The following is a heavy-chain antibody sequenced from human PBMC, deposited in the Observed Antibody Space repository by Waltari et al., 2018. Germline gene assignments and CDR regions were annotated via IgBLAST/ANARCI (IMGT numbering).Heavy chain of an antibody. D-gene: IGHD1-26*01. CDR3: ARSVPGAVHYFPY. Sequence: EVQLVESGGGSVQPGGSLRLACAASGFTFSSYEMNWVRQAPGKGLELLSYISSTGNTIYYSDAVKGRFTVYRDNDHNSLYLQMDSLRVEDTALYYCARSVPGAVHYFPYWGQGTLVTVSS. J-gene: IGHJ4*02. CDR1: GFTFSSYE. CDR2: ISSTGNTI. V-gene: IGHV3-48*03.